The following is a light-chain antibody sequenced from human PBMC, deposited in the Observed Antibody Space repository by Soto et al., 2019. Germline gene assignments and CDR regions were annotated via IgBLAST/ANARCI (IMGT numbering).Light chain of an antibody. CDR1: SSDVGGYNY. J-gene: IGLJ2*01. CDR2: EVS. Sequence: QSALTQPPSASGSPGQSVTISCTGTSSDVGGYNYVSWYQQQPGKAPKLIISEVSKRPSGVPDRFSGSKSGNTASLTVSGLPAEDEADYYCNSYAGSFNWVFGGGTKLTVL. V-gene: IGLV2-8*01. CDR3: NSYAGSFNWV.